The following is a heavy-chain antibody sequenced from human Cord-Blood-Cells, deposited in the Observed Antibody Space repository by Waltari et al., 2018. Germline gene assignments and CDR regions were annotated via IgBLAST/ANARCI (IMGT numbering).Heavy chain of an antibody. D-gene: IGHD2-2*01. Sequence: QVQLVQSGAEVKKPGASVKVSCEASGYTFTGYYMHCVRQAPGQGLEWMGRINPNSGGTNYAQKFQGRVTMTRDTSISTAYMELSRLRSDDTVVYYCARVRRYCSSTSCSDAFDIWGQGTMVTVSS. V-gene: IGHV1-2*05. CDR1: GYTFTGYY. CDR3: ARVRRYCSSTSCSDAFDI. J-gene: IGHJ3*02. CDR2: INPNSGGT.